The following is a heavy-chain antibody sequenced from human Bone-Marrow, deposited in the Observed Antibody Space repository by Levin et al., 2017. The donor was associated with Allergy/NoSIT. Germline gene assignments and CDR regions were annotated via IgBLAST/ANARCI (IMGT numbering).Heavy chain of an antibody. J-gene: IGHJ6*03. V-gene: IGHV4-59*11. CDR3: ARNGYGDSGYYYYLDV. CDR1: GVSISTQY. D-gene: IGHD4-17*01. CDR2: LYYSGST. Sequence: LSLTCTVSGVSISTQYWNWIRQAPGKGLEWIGYLYYSGSTNYNPSLKSRVTISVDMSKNQFSLKLTSVTPADTAVYYCARNGYGDSGYYYYLDVWGRGTAVTVSS.